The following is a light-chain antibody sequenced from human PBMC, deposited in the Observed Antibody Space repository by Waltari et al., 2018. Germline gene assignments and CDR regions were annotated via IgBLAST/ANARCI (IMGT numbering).Light chain of an antibody. J-gene: IGLJ2*01. CDR1: SRDVGNYKR. CDR2: AVS. CDR3: SSYAGSSKGV. Sequence: QSALTQPASVSGAPGQSITIPCTGTSRDVGNYKRVSWYQQHPGNAPKLMIYAVSKWPSGVSDRFSGSKSGDMASLTISGLQPEDEAEYFCSSYAGSSKGVFGGGTKVTVL. V-gene: IGLV2-23*02.